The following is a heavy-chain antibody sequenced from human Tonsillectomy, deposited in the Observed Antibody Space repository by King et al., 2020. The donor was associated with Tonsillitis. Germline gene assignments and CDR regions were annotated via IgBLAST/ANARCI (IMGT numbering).Heavy chain of an antibody. CDR2: IIPPFGTA. CDR3: ARAHSSGYWAYNYYMDV. Sequence: QLVQSGAEVKKPGSSVKVSCKASGGSFSSYAISWVRQAPGQGLEWMGGIIPPFGTANYAQKFKGSVTITADESTRTAYMELSSLRSEDTAVYYCARAHSSGYWAYNYYMDVWGKGTTVTVSS. V-gene: IGHV1-69*12. CDR1: GGSFSSYA. J-gene: IGHJ6*03. D-gene: IGHD3-22*01.